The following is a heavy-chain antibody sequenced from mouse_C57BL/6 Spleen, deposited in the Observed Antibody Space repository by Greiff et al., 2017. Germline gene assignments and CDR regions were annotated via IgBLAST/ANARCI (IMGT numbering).Heavy chain of an antibody. Sequence: VKLVESGPGLVAPSQSLSITCTVSGFSLTSYGVDWVRQPPGKGLEWLGVIWGGGSTNYNSALMSRLSISKDNSKSHVCLKMNSLQTDDTAMYYCAKHDGEGIYYGYDGYAMDYWGQGTSVTVSS. V-gene: IGHV2-9*01. D-gene: IGHD2-2*01. CDR3: AKHDGEGIYYGYDGYAMDY. CDR1: GFSLTSYG. CDR2: IWGGGST. J-gene: IGHJ4*01.